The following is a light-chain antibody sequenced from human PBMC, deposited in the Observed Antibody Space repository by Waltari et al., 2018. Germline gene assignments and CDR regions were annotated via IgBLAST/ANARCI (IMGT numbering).Light chain of an antibody. CDR2: VNSDGSH. CDR1: SGHNNYA. J-gene: IGLJ2*01. CDR3: QTWGTGILV. V-gene: IGLV4-69*01. Sequence: QLVLTQSPSASAPLGASVTLTCTLSSGHNNYAIDCHQQRPDKGPRYLMKVNSDGSHRKGAGLPDRFSGSSSGAERYLTIFSLQSEDEADYYCQTWGTGILVFGGGTKLTVL.